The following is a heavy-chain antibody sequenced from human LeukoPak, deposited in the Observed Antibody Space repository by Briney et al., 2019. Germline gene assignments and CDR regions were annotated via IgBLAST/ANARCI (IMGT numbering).Heavy chain of an antibody. V-gene: IGHV4-34*01. Sequence: MTSETLSLTCAVYGGSFSGYYWSWIRQPPGKGLEWIGEINHSGSTNYNPSLKSRVTISVDTSENQFSLKLSSVTAADTAVYYCARGTRFYYYGMDVWGQGTTVTVSS. D-gene: IGHD3-3*01. CDR1: GGSFSGYY. CDR2: INHSGST. CDR3: ARGTRFYYYGMDV. J-gene: IGHJ6*02.